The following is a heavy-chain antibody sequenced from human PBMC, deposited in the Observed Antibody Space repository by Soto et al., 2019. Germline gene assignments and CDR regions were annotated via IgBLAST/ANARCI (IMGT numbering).Heavy chain of an antibody. D-gene: IGHD3-10*01. J-gene: IGHJ4*02. CDR3: AKRYSGSGRSPPLINY. CDR1: GFTFSSYS. V-gene: IGHV3-23*01. CDR2: VGGGGENT. Sequence: EVQLLESGGGLVQPGGSLRLSCAASGFTFSSYSMNWVRQAPGMGLEWVATVGGGGENTFYADSVKGRFTISRDDSQNTLYMQMNSLRAEDTAVYFCAKRYSGSGRSPPLINYWGQGTLVTVSS.